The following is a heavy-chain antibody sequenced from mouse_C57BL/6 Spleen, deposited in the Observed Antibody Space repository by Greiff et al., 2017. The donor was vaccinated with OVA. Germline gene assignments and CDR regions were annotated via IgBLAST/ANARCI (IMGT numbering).Heavy chain of an antibody. D-gene: IGHD2-5*01. CDR1: GYSITSGYY. V-gene: IGHV3-6*01. J-gene: IGHJ4*01. CDR2: ISYDGSN. Sequence: ESGPGLVKPSQSLSLTCSVTGYSITSGYYWNWIRQFPGNKLEWMGYISYDGSNNYNPSLKNRISITRDTSKNQFFLKLNSVTTEDTATYDCARASNYVYAMDYWGQGTSVTVSS. CDR3: ARASNYVYAMDY.